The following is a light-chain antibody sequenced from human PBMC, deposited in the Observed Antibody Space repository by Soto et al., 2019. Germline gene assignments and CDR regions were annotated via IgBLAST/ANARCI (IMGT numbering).Light chain of an antibody. CDR3: QQYNKWPLT. V-gene: IGKV3-15*01. J-gene: IGKJ4*01. Sequence: EIVMTQSPATLSVSPGERATLSCRASQSVSSNLAWYQHKPGQAPRLLIYGASTRATGIPARFSGSGSGTEFTLNISSLQFEDFAVYYCQQYNKWPLTFGGGTKVEIK. CDR2: GAS. CDR1: QSVSSN.